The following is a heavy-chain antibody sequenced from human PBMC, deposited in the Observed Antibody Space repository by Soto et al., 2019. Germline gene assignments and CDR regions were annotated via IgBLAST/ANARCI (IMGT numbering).Heavy chain of an antibody. Sequence: GGSLRLSCAASGFTFSSYGMHWVRQAPGKGLEWVAVIWYDGSNKYYADSVKGRFTISRDNSKNTLYLQMNSLRAEDTAVYYCARDQEYGVDAEYFQHWGQGTLVTVSS. V-gene: IGHV3-33*01. J-gene: IGHJ1*01. CDR1: GFTFSSYG. D-gene: IGHD4-17*01. CDR3: ARDQEYGVDAEYFQH. CDR2: IWYDGSNK.